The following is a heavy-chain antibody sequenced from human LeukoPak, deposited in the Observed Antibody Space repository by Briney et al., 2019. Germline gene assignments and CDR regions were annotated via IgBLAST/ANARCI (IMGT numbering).Heavy chain of an antibody. V-gene: IGHV3-53*01. D-gene: IGHD3-10*01. CDR3: ARIRGGWYIDY. Sequence: GGSLRLSCAASGFTVGSNYMSWVRQAPGKGLEWVSVIYSGGSTYYADSVKGRFTISRDNSKNTLYLQMNSLRAEDTAVYHCARIRGGWYIDYWGQGTLVTVSS. CDR2: IYSGGST. J-gene: IGHJ4*02. CDR1: GFTVGSNY.